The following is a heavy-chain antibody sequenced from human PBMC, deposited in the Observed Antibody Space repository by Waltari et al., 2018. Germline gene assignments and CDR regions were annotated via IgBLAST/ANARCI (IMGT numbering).Heavy chain of an antibody. Sequence: QVQLVQSGAEVKKPGASMKVSCRASGYTFTHSYIHWVRQAPGQGLEWMGWINPNSGGTNYAQKFQGRVTMTRDTSTTTAYMELGSLRSDDTGLYYCAREGPEYSSSSFDYWGQGTLVTVSS. CDR2: INPNSGGT. J-gene: IGHJ4*02. CDR1: GYTFTHSY. D-gene: IGHD6-6*01. V-gene: IGHV1-2*02. CDR3: AREGPEYSSSSFDY.